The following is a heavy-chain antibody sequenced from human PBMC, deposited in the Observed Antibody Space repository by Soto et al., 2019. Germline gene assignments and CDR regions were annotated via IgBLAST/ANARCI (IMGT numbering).Heavy chain of an antibody. Sequence: ASVKVSCKASGYTFTSYVISWVRQAPGQGLEWMGWIGAYNGNTNYAQKLQGRVTMTTDTSTSTAYMELRSLRSDDTAVYYCARDRGIAVAGHDAFDNWGQGTMVTVSS. D-gene: IGHD6-19*01. J-gene: IGHJ3*02. CDR1: GYTFTSYV. CDR2: IGAYNGNT. V-gene: IGHV1-18*01. CDR3: ARDRGIAVAGHDAFDN.